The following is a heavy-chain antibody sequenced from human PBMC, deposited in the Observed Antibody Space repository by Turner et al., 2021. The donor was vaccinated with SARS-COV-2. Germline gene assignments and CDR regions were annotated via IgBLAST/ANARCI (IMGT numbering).Heavy chain of an antibody. Sequence: EEQLVDSGGDLVQPGRSLRLSCTASGFTFGAYAMTWFRQAPGKGLGWVGFIRSKAYGGTTEYAASVKGRFTISRDDSKSIAYLQMDSLKTEDTAVYYCTRDGGFHGMDVWGQGTTVTVSS. J-gene: IGHJ6*02. CDR3: TRDGGFHGMDV. V-gene: IGHV3-49*03. CDR1: GFTFGAYA. CDR2: IRSKAYGGTT. D-gene: IGHD2-15*01.